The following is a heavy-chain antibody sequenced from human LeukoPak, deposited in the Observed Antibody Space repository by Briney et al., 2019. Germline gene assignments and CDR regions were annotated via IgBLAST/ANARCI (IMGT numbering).Heavy chain of an antibody. Sequence: GGSLRLSCAASGFTFSSYSMNWVRQAPGKGLAWASSISSSSYLYYADSVKGRFTISRDNAKNSLYLQMNSLRAEDTAVYYCARDRGDIVVVPAALMDYYYYGMDVWGQGTTVTVSS. CDR1: GFTFSSYS. D-gene: IGHD2-2*01. CDR3: ARDRGDIVVVPAALMDYYYYGMDV. J-gene: IGHJ6*02. CDR2: ISSSSYL. V-gene: IGHV3-21*01.